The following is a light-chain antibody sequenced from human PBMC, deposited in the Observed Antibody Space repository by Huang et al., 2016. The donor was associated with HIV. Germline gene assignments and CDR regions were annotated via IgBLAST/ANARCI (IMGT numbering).Light chain of an antibody. CDR2: GAT. J-gene: IGKJ2*01. CDR3: QQYDNLYT. CDR1: QNISKY. V-gene: IGKV1-33*01. Sequence: DIQMTQSPSSLSASVGDKVTITCQATQNISKYLKWYQQKPGKAPQLLIYGATNFETGVPSRYSGRGSGTDFTFTISSLQPVDIATYYCQQYDNLYTFGPGTKLEIK.